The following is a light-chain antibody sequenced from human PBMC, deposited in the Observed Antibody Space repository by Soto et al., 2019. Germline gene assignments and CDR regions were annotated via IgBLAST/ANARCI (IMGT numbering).Light chain of an antibody. Sequence: EIGLTRSPGTLSLSPGERATLSCRASQSINNRYIAWYQQEPGQAPRLLIYAASRRATGIPDRFSGSGSGTDFTLTISRLEPEDFAVYYCQQFGSSPGFTFGPGTKVDI. CDR2: AAS. CDR1: QSINNRY. V-gene: IGKV3-20*01. CDR3: QQFGSSPGFT. J-gene: IGKJ3*01.